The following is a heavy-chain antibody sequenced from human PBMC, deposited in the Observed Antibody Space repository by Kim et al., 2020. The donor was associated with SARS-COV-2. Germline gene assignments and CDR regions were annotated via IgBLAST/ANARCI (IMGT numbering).Heavy chain of an antibody. CDR3: ARGRYYYDSGGYYYDDY. CDR1: GFTFSNYA. J-gene: IGHJ4*02. D-gene: IGHD3-22*01. CDR2: INSNGGST. V-gene: IGHV3-64*01. Sequence: GGSLRLSCAASGFTFSNYAMHWVRQAPGKGLEYVSAINSNGGSTYYANSVKGRFTISRDNSKNTLYLQMGSLRAEDMAVYYCARGRYYYDSGGYYYDDYWGQGTLVTVSS.